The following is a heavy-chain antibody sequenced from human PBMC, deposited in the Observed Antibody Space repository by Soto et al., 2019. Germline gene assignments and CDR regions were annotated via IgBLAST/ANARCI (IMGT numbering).Heavy chain of an antibody. CDR2: IYIDDSDT. CDR3: ASKKRTSDAFDI. J-gene: IGHJ3*02. V-gene: IGHV5-51*01. D-gene: IGHD1-1*01. CDR1: GYSFTSYW. Sequence: PGESLKISGKAPGYSFTSYWIGWVRQTPGKGLEWIGIIYIDDSDTRYSPSFQGQVTISGDTSIRSAYLKWSSQKASDTAMYYCASKKRTSDAFDIWGQGTMVTVSS.